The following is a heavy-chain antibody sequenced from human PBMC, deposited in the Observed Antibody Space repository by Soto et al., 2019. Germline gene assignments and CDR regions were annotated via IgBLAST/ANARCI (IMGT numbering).Heavy chain of an antibody. D-gene: IGHD2-2*01. V-gene: IGHV1-69*13. J-gene: IGHJ6*02. CDR3: ARARGVYCSSTSCYGNYYYYGMDV. CDR1: GGTFSSYA. CDR2: IIPIFGTA. Sequence: SVKVSCKASGGTFSSYAISWVRQAPGQGLEWMGGIIPIFGTANYAQKFQGRVTITADESTSTAYMELSSLRSEDTAVYYCARARGVYCSSTSCYGNYYYYGMDVWGQGTTVTVSS.